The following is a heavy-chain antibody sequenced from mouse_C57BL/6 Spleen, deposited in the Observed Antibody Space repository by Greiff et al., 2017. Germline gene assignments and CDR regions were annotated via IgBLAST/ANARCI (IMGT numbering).Heavy chain of an antibody. CDR2: IHPNSGST. CDR3: ARKSGGYDVAWFAY. D-gene: IGHD2-2*01. J-gene: IGHJ3*01. CDR1: GYTFTSYW. V-gene: IGHV1-64*01. Sequence: VQLQQPGAELVKPGASVKLSCKASGYTFTSYWMHWVKQRPGQGLEWIGMIHPNSGSTNYTEKFKSKATLTVDKSSSTAYMQPSSLTSEDSAVYYCARKSGGYDVAWFAYWGQGTLVTVSA.